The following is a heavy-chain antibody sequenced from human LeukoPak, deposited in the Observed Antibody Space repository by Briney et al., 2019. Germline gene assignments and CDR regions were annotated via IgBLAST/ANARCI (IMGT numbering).Heavy chain of an antibody. Sequence: GGSLRLSCAASGFTFSSYGMHWVRQAPGKGLEWVAVISYDGSNKYYADSVKGRFTISRDNSKNTLYLQMNSLRAEDTAVYYCARDLTVSTGTYYYYYVMDVWGQGTTVTVSS. CDR1: GFTFSSYG. V-gene: IGHV3-30*03. J-gene: IGHJ6*02. CDR2: ISYDGSNK. CDR3: ARDLTVSTGTYYYYYVMDV. D-gene: IGHD4-17*01.